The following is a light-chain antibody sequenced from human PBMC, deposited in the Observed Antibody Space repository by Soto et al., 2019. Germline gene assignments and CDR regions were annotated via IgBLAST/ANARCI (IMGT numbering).Light chain of an antibody. CDR3: QSYDSSLSGSV. Sequence: QLVLTQPPSVSGAPGQRVTISCAGNSSNIGAGYAVHWYQQLPATAPKLLIYVNSNRPSGVPDRFSGSKSGTSASLAITGLQAEDEADYYCQSYDSSLSGSVFGGGTKLTVL. CDR1: SSNIGAGYA. CDR2: VNS. V-gene: IGLV1-40*01. J-gene: IGLJ2*01.